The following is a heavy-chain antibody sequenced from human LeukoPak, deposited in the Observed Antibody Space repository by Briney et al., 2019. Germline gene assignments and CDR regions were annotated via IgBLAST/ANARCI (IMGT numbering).Heavy chain of an antibody. CDR3: ARGIDSTYHRVFDY. CDR2: IYTSGST. D-gene: IGHD1-1*01. V-gene: IGHV4-4*07. Sequence: SETLSLACTVSGGSISSYYWSWIRQPAGKGLEWIGRIYTSGSTNYNPSLKSRVTMSVDTSKNQFSLKLSSVTAADTAVYYCARGIDSTYHRVFDYWGQGTLVTVSS. J-gene: IGHJ4*02. CDR1: GGSISSYY.